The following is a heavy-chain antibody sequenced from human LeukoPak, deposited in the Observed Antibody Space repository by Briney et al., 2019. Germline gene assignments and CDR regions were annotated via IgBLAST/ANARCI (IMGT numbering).Heavy chain of an antibody. CDR2: ISSSGDNT. V-gene: IGHV3-23*01. CDR3: AKVKAMDAVASYFDY. CDR1: GFVFSTYA. Sequence: GGSLRLSCAASGFVFSTYAMGWVRQAPGKGLEWVSAISSSGDNTYYADSVKGQFTISRDNAKNTLDLQMNSLRAEDTAMYHCAKVKAMDAVASYFDYWGQGTLVTVSS. D-gene: IGHD2-2*03. J-gene: IGHJ4*02.